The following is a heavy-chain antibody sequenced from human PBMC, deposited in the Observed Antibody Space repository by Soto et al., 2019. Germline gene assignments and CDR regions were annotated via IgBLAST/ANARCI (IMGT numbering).Heavy chain of an antibody. Sequence: PSETLSLTCTVSGGSSSSSSYYWGWIRQPPGKGLEWIGSIYYSGSTYYNPSLKSRVTISVDKSKNQFSLNLSSVTAADTAVYYCARAAAGGYSAYEVFDYWGQGTLVTVSS. V-gene: IGHV4-39*07. CDR3: ARAAAGGYSAYEVFDY. J-gene: IGHJ4*02. CDR2: IYYSGST. D-gene: IGHD5-12*01. CDR1: GGSSSSSSYY.